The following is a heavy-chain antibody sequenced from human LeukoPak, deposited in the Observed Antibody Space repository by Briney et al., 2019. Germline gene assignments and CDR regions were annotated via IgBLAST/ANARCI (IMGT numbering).Heavy chain of an antibody. CDR2: IHYSGST. D-gene: IGHD5-18*01. CDR1: GGSISSYY. J-gene: IGHJ5*02. V-gene: IGHV4-59*01. Sequence: MPSETLSLTCTVSGGSISSYYWSWIRQPPGKGLEWIGYIHYSGSTKYNLSLKSRVTISVDMSKNQFSLKPRSVTAADTSVYYCARGVDTEALNHWGQGALVTVSS. CDR3: ARGVDTEALNH.